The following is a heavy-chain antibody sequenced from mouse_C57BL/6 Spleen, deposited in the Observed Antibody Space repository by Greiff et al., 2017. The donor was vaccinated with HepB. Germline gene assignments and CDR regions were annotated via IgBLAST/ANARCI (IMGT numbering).Heavy chain of an antibody. J-gene: IGHJ4*01. CDR1: GYSFTGYF. Sequence: EVQLQQAGPELVKPGDSVKISCKASGYSFTGYFMNWVMQSHGKSLEWIGRINPYNGDTFYNQKFKGKATLTVDKSSSTAHMELRSLISEDSAVYYCAMGYYDYDGGMDYLGQGTSVTVSS. V-gene: IGHV1-20*01. D-gene: IGHD2-4*01. CDR2: INPYNGDT. CDR3: AMGYYDYDGGMDY.